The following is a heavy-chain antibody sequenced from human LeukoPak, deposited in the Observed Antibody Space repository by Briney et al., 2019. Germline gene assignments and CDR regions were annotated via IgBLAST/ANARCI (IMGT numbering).Heavy chain of an antibody. CDR1: GGSFSGYY. Sequence: SETPSLTCAVYGGSFSGYYWSWVRQPPGKGLEWIGEINHSGSTNYNPSLKSRVTISVDTSKNQFSLRLSSVTAADTAVYYCAGSSVIGLDYWGQGTLVTVSS. V-gene: IGHV4-34*01. CDR2: INHSGST. J-gene: IGHJ4*02. CDR3: AGSSVIGLDY. D-gene: IGHD4-11*01.